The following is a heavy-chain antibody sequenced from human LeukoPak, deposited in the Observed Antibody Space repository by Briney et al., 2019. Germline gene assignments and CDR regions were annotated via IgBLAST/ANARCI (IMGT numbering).Heavy chain of an antibody. CDR1: GYSISSGYY. D-gene: IGHD6-13*01. Sequence: PSETLSLTCTVSGYSISSGYYWGWIRQPPGKGLEWIGSIYHSGSTYYNPSLKSRVTISVDTSKNQFSLKLSSVTAADTAVYYCARDKRSFSSSWYVYVSNYFDYWGQGTLVTVSS. CDR3: ARDKRSFSSSWYVYVSNYFDY. J-gene: IGHJ4*02. CDR2: IYHSGST. V-gene: IGHV4-38-2*02.